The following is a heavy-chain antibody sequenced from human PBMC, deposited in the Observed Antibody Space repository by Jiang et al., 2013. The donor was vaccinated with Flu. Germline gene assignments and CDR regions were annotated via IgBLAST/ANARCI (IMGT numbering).Heavy chain of an antibody. CDR2: ISGSGGST. D-gene: IGHD3-22*01. CDR1: GFTFSSYA. V-gene: IGHV3-23*04. Sequence: VQLVESGGGLVQPGGSLRLSCAASGFTFSSYAMSWVRQAPGKGLEWVSAISGSGGSTYYADSVKGRFTISRDNSKNTLYLQMNSLRAEDTAVYYCAKGLGWQYYYDSSGTGWRDAFDIWGQGTMVTVSS. CDR3: AKGLGWQYYYDSSGTGWRDAFDI. J-gene: IGHJ3*02.